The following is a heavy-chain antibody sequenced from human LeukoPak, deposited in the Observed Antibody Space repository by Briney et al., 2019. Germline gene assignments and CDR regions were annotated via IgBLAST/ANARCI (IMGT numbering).Heavy chain of an antibody. CDR1: GGSISSYY. J-gene: IGHJ6*03. V-gene: IGHV4-59*08. CDR3: ARQRGQNYESSGYDYYYYYYMDV. Sequence: PSETLSLTCTVSGGSISSYYWSWIRQPPGKGLGRVGYIYYSGSTNYNPSLKSRVTISVDTSKNQFSLKLSSVTAADTAVYYCARQRGQNYESSGYDYYYYYYMDVWGKGTTVTVSS. D-gene: IGHD3-22*01. CDR2: IYYSGST.